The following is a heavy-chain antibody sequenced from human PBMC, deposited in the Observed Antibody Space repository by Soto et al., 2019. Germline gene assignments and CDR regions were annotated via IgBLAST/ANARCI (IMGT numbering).Heavy chain of an antibody. CDR3: ARDPHPAVLDYYYYMDV. CDR2: IWYDGSNK. J-gene: IGHJ6*03. Sequence: GGSLRLSCAASGFTFSSYGMHWVRQAPGKGLEWVAVIWYDGSNKYYADSVKGRFTISRDNSKNTLYLQMNSLRAEDTAVYYCARDPHPAVLDYYYYMDVWGKGTTVTVSS. D-gene: IGHD6-19*01. V-gene: IGHV3-33*01. CDR1: GFTFSSYG.